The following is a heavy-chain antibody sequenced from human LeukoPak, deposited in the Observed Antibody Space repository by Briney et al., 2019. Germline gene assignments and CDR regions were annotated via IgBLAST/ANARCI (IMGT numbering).Heavy chain of an antibody. V-gene: IGHV3-74*01. CDR2: INPDASVT. D-gene: IGHD3-9*01. Sequence: GGSLRLSCAASGSTFSRFWFHWVRQVPGKGLVWVSRINPDASVTTYADSVKGRFTISRDNTKNTLYLQMNSLTVEDTALYYCANDMTGFYDYWGQGTLVTVSS. J-gene: IGHJ4*02. CDR1: GSTFSRFW. CDR3: ANDMTGFYDY.